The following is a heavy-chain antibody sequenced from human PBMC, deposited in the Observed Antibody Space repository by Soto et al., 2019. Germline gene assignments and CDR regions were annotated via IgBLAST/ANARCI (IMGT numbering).Heavy chain of an antibody. V-gene: IGHV4-39*01. CDR2: IDYSGKT. D-gene: IGHD4-17*01. CDR3: ARHPLRGFGDPS. Sequence: QLQLQESGPGLVKPSETLSRTCTVSGDSIRTSAYYWGWIRQPPGTGLEWIGSIDYSGKTYYNPSLRSRVTISVDTSKTQFSLRLNAVTAAYTSIYCCARHPLRGFGDPSWGQGALVTVSS. J-gene: IGHJ5*02. CDR1: GDSIRTSAYY.